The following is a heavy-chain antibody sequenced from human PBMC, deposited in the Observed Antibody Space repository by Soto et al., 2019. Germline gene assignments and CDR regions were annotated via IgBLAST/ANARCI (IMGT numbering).Heavy chain of an antibody. J-gene: IGHJ6*02. Sequence: GSLRLSCAAPVFTFSSYSMNWVRQGPGKGLEWVSYISSSSSTIYYADSVKGRFTISRDNAKNSLYLQMNSLRDEDTAVYYCARDPTDIVVVPAAIAGYYYYGMDVWGQGTTVTVSS. D-gene: IGHD2-2*01. V-gene: IGHV3-48*02. CDR2: ISSSSSTI. CDR1: VFTFSSYS. CDR3: ARDPTDIVVVPAAIAGYYYYGMDV.